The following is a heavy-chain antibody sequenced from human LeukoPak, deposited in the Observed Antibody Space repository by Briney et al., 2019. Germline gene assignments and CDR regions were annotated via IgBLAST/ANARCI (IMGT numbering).Heavy chain of an antibody. D-gene: IGHD4-17*01. J-gene: IGHJ3*02. CDR3: ARADYEIDAFDI. CDR1: GGSFSGYY. CDR2: INHSGST. V-gene: IGHV4-34*01. Sequence: SETLSLTCAVYGGSFSGYYWSWIRQPPGKGLEWIGEINHSGSTNYNPSLKSRVTISVDTSKNQFSLKLSSVTAADTAVYYCARADYEIDAFDIWGQGIMVTVSS.